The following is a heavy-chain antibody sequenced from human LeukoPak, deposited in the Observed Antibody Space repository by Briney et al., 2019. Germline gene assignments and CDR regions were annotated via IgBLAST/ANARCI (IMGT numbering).Heavy chain of an antibody. CDR1: GGSISSYY. Sequence: PSETLSLTCTVSGGSISSYYWSWIRQPPGKGLEWIGYIYYSGSTNYNPSLKSRVTISVDTSKNQFSLKLSSVTAADTAVYYCARDRYSYGKYYYYGMDVWGQGTTVTVSS. CDR3: ARDRYSYGKYYYYGMDV. D-gene: IGHD5-18*01. J-gene: IGHJ6*02. V-gene: IGHV4-59*01. CDR2: IYYSGST.